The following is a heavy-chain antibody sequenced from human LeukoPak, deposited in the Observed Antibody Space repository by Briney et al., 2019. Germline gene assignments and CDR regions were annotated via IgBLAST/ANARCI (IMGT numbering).Heavy chain of an antibody. Sequence: GGPLRLSCGASGFTFSSYSMNWVPQAPGKGRVWFSSISTSSSYIYYADSVKGRFTMSRDNAKNSLYLRMNSLRAEDTAVYYCARDYDYGSGSHDYWGQGTLVTVSS. CDR3: ARDYDYGSGSHDY. CDR1: GFTFSSYS. D-gene: IGHD3-10*01. J-gene: IGHJ4*02. CDR2: ISTSSSYI. V-gene: IGHV3-21*01.